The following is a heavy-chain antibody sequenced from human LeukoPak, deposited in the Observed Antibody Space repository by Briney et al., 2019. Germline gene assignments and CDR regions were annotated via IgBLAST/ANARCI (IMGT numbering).Heavy chain of an antibody. Sequence: GGSLGLSCAASGFTFSSYAMYWVRQAPGKVLEWVSGISGRGGSTDYADSVKGRFTISRDSFKNTLYLQMNSLRAEDTAAYYCAKDGLIGSNSNFQHWGQGTLVTVSS. V-gene: IGHV3-23*01. CDR3: AKDGLIGSNSNFQH. CDR1: GFTFSSYA. D-gene: IGHD4-23*01. CDR2: ISGRGGST. J-gene: IGHJ1*01.